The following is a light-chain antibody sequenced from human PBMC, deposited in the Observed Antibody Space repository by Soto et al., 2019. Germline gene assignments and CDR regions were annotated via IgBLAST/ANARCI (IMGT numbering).Light chain of an antibody. CDR2: EVS. Sequence: QSALTQPASVSGSPGQSITISCTGTSSDVGGYNYVSWYQHHPGKAPKVMIYEVSNRPSGVSNRFSGSKSGNTASLTISGLQAEDEAVYYCSSYTSSNTLFGGGTKLTVL. V-gene: IGLV2-14*01. CDR1: SSDVGGYNY. CDR3: SSYTSSNTL. J-gene: IGLJ2*01.